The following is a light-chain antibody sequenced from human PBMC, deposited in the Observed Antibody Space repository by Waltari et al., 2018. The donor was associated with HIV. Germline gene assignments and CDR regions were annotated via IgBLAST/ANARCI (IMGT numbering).Light chain of an antibody. Sequence: QSVLTQPPSVSGAPGQMVTISCTGRSSNTGAGYAVPWYQQLPGTAPKRRISATTNRPSGVPDRCFGSRAGTSAALSSTGCQAEDEAGYYGKSYDSGLSGSTVFGGGTKLTVL. V-gene: IGLV1-40*01. J-gene: IGLJ2*01. CDR1: SSNTGAGYA. CDR2: ATT. CDR3: KSYDSGLSGSTV.